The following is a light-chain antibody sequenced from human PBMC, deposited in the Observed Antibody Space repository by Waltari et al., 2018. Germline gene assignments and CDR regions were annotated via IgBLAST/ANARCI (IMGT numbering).Light chain of an antibody. CDR3: QQYDNLPIT. Sequence: DIQMTQSPSSLSASVGDRVTITCQASQDISNYLNWYQQKPGKAPKLLIYDEANLETGVPSRFSGSGSGTDFTFTISSLQPEDIATYYCQQYDNLPITFGQGTRLEIK. CDR1: QDISNY. CDR2: DEA. J-gene: IGKJ5*01. V-gene: IGKV1-33*01.